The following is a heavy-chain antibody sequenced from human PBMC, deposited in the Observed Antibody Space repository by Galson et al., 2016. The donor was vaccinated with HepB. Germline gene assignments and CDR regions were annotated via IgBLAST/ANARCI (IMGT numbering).Heavy chain of an antibody. CDR1: GYTFDSYW. Sequence: QSGAEVKKPGESLRISCKGSGYTFDSYWIGWVRQLPGKGLEWMGIIYPDDSESKYSPDLEGQVTTSVDTSKNQFSLNLNSVTAADTAVYYCARHALLGAKDFHNWGQGTLVTVS. J-gene: IGHJ4*02. CDR3: ARHALLGAKDFHN. CDR2: IYPDDSES. D-gene: IGHD1-26*01. V-gene: IGHV5-51*01.